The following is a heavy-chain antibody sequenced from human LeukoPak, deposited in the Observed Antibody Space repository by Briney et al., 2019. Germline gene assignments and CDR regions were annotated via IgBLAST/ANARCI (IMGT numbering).Heavy chain of an antibody. J-gene: IGHJ4*02. CDR1: GFTFDDYA. CDR3: AKDITYSSSSFDY. Sequence: PGGSLRLSCAASGFTFDDYAMHWVRQAPGKGLEWVSGISWNSGSIGYADSVKGRFTISRDNAKNSLYLQMNSLRAEDTALYYCAKDITYSSSSFDYWGQGTLVTVSS. V-gene: IGHV3-9*01. D-gene: IGHD6-13*01. CDR2: ISWNSGSI.